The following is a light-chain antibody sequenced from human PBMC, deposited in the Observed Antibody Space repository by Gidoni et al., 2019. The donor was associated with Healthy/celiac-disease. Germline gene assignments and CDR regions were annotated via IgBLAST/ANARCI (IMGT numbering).Light chain of an antibody. CDR1: QSVLYSSNNKNY. CDR3: QQYYSTHRA. V-gene: IGKV4-1*01. J-gene: IGKJ1*01. CDR2: WAS. Sequence: DIVMTQSPDSLAVSLGESATINCKSSQSVLYSSNNKNYLAWYQQKPGQTPKLLIYWASTRESGVPDRFSGSGSGTDFTLTISSLQAEDVAVYYCQQYYSTHRAFGQGTKVEIK.